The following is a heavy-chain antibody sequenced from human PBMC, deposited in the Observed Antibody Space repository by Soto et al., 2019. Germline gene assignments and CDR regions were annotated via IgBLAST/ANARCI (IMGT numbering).Heavy chain of an antibody. Sequence: SVKVSCKASGGTFSSYAISWVRQAPGQGLEWMGGIIPIFGTANYAQKFQGRVTITADKSTSTAYMELSSLRSEDTAVYYCAREHIQSPNWFDPWGQGTLVTVSS. CDR2: IIPIFGTA. V-gene: IGHV1-69*06. CDR1: GGTFSSYA. J-gene: IGHJ5*02. CDR3: AREHIQSPNWFDP.